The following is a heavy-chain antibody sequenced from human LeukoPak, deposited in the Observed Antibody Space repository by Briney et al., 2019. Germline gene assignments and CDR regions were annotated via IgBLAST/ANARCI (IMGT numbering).Heavy chain of an antibody. J-gene: IGHJ4*02. D-gene: IGHD3-10*01. Sequence: SETLSLTCTVSSASISSYYWSWIRQPPGKGLEWIGYISYSGSTNYNPSLKSRVTISADTSKNQVSLTLSSVTAADTAVYYCARHPELYFFDYWGQGTLVTVSS. CDR2: ISYSGST. CDR1: SASISSYY. V-gene: IGHV4-59*08. CDR3: ARHPELYFFDY.